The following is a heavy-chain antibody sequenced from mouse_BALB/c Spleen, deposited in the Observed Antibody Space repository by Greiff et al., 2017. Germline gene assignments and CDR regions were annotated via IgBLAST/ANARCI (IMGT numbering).Heavy chain of an antibody. CDR3: ARHEGLRRGFAY. CDR2: ISSGGGST. J-gene: IGHJ3*01. CDR1: GFAFSSYD. Sequence: EVQVVESGGGLVKPGGSLKLSCAASGFAFSSYDMSWVRQTPEKRLEWVAYISSGGGSTYYPDTVKGRFTVSGDNAKNTLYLQMSSLKSEDTAMYYCARHEGLRRGFAYWGQGTLVTVSA. D-gene: IGHD2-4*01. V-gene: IGHV5-12-1*01.